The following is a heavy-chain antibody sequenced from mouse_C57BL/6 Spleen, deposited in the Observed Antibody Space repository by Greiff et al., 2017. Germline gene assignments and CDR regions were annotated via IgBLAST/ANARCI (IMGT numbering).Heavy chain of an antibody. CDR1: GYTFTDYE. CDR3: TRNYYGFDY. Sequence: VQLQQSGAELVRPGASVTLSCKASGYTFTDYEMHWVKQTPVHGLEWIGAIDPDTGGTAYNQKFKGKAILTADKSSSTAYMELRSLTSEDSAVYYCTRNYYGFDYWGQGTTRTVSS. J-gene: IGHJ2*01. CDR2: IDPDTGGT. V-gene: IGHV1-15*01. D-gene: IGHD1-1*01.